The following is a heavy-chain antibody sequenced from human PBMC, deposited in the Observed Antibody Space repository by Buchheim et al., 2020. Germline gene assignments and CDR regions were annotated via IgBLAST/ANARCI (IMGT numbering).Heavy chain of an antibody. CDR1: GYSFTSYW. J-gene: IGHJ6*02. CDR2: IDPSDSYT. D-gene: IGHD4-17*01. Sequence: EVQLVQSGAEVKKPGESLRISCKGSGYSFTSYWISWVRQMPGKGLEWMGTIDPSDSYTNYRPSFQGHVTISGAKSISTAYLQWSSLTASDTAMYYCARRVTVTARGGYYYYGMDVWGQGTT. V-gene: IGHV5-10-1*03. CDR3: ARRVTVTARGGYYYYGMDV.